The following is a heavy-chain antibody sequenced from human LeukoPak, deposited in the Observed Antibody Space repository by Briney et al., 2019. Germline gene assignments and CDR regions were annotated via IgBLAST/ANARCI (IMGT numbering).Heavy chain of an antibody. V-gene: IGHV1-46*01. CDR2: INPSGGST. CDR3: ARGSGWYNGFDP. D-gene: IGHD6-19*01. Sequence: VASVKVSCKASGYTFTTYYMHWVRQAPGQGLEWMGIINPSGGSTSYAQNFQGIVTMTRDTSTSTVYMELSSLRSDDTAVYYCARGSGWYNGFDPWGQGTLVTVSS. J-gene: IGHJ5*02. CDR1: GYTFTTYY.